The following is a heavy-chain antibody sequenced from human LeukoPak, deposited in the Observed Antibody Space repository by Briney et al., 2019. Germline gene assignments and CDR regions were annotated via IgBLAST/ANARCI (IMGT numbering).Heavy chain of an antibody. CDR1: GGSISSSGYY. D-gene: IGHD3-10*01. Sequence: SETLSLTCTVSGGSISSSGYYWTWIRQHPGKGLEWLGYIFYSGSTYYNPSLKGRFTISLDTSKNQLSLKLSSVTAADTAVHYCARGTYYSGSGSYYNLDQWGQGTLVTVSS. CDR2: IFYSGST. CDR3: ARGTYYSGSGSYYNLDQ. J-gene: IGHJ4*02. V-gene: IGHV4-31*03.